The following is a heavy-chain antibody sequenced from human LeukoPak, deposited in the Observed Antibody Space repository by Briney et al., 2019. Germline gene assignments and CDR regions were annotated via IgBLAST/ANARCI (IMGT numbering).Heavy chain of an antibody. D-gene: IGHD5/OR15-5a*01. CDR2: TYYRSKWYN. Sequence: SQTLSLTCALSGDIVSSNSAAWNWIRQSPSRGLEWLGRTYYRSKWYNDYAVSLRSRITINPDTSKNQFSLQLNSVTPEDTAVYYCARSTDRYFDYGGQGTLVTVSA. J-gene: IGHJ4*02. CDR3: ARSTDRYFDY. V-gene: IGHV6-1*01. CDR1: GDIVSSNSAA.